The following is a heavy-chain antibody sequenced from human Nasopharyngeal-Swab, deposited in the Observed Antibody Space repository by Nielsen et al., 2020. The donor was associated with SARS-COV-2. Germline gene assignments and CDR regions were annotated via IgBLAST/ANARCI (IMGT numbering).Heavy chain of an antibody. J-gene: IGHJ4*02. D-gene: IGHD3-3*01. CDR3: ARGGRGIFGVVTNFDY. V-gene: IGHV4-59*01. Sequence: RQAPGKGLEWIGYIYYSGSTNYNPPLKSRVTISVDTSKNQFSLKLGSVTAADTAVYYCARGGRGIFGVVTNFDYWGQGTLVTVSS. CDR2: IYYSGST.